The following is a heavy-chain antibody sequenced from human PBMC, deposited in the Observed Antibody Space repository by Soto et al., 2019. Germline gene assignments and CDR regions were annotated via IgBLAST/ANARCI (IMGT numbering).Heavy chain of an antibody. D-gene: IGHD3-10*01. J-gene: IGHJ4*02. CDR2: IYYSGST. Sequence: QVQLQESGPGLVKPSQTLSLTCTVSGGSISSGGYYWSWIRQHPGKGLEWIGYIYYSGSTYYNPSLKSRVTLSVVTSKTQFSLKLSSVTAADTAVYYCARVMYGSGSMYFDYWGQGTLVTVSS. CDR1: GGSISSGGYY. V-gene: IGHV4-31*03. CDR3: ARVMYGSGSMYFDY.